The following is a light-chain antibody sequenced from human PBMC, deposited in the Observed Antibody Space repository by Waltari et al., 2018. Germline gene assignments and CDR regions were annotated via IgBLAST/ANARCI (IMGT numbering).Light chain of an antibody. CDR1: SSSIGSNY. J-gene: IGLJ2*01. Sequence: QSVLTQPPSAAGTPGQRVTISCSGSSSSIGSNYVYWYQQLPGTAPKLLIYTNTQRPAWVPDRLSDSKSGTSASLVISGLRSEDEADYYCAAWDDSLSGMVFGGGTKLTVL. V-gene: IGLV1-47*02. CDR2: TNT. CDR3: AAWDDSLSGMV.